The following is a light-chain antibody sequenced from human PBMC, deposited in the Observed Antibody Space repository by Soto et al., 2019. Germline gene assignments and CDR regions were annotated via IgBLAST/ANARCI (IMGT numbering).Light chain of an antibody. J-gene: IGKJ3*01. V-gene: IGKV4-1*01. CDR3: QQYYSSPFT. CDR1: RSILSSSNNKNY. Sequence: DIVMTQSPDSLAVSLGERATINCKSSRSILSSSNNKNYLAWYQQKPGQPPRLLIYWASTLESGVPDRFSGSGSGTDFTLTISSLQAEDVAVYYCQQYYSSPFTFGPGTKVDIK. CDR2: WAS.